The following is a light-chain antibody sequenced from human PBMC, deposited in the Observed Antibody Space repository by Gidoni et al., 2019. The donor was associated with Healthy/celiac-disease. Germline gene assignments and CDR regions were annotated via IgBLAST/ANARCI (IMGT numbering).Light chain of an antibody. V-gene: IGKV1-5*03. J-gene: IGKJ1*01. Sequence: DIQMTQSPSTLSASVGDRLTITGRASQSSSSRLGWYQQKSGKDPKLLIYKASSLESGVPSRFSGSGSGRECTLTISSLQPEDFATYYCQQYNSYSAFGQGTKVEIK. CDR1: QSSSSR. CDR2: KAS. CDR3: QQYNSYSA.